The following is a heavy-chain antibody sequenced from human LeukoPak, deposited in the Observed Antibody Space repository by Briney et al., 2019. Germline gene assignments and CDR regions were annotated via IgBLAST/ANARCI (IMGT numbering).Heavy chain of an antibody. D-gene: IGHD5-12*01. V-gene: IGHV4-34*01. CDR1: GGSFSDYF. CDR3: ARRRRRDTSSSRGYSGHTYFDQ. J-gene: IGHJ4*02. CDR2: INHSGTT. Sequence: SETLSLTCAVYGGSFSDYFWTWIRQSPGKGLEWIGEINHSGTTNYNPSLKSRVTITVDTSKNQFFLKVRSVTAADTTIYYCARRRRRDTSSSRGYSGHTYFDQWGQGTLVTVSS.